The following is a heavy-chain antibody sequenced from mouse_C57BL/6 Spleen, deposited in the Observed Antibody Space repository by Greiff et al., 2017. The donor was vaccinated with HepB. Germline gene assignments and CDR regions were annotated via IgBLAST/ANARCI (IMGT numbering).Heavy chain of an antibody. CDR3: ERKGTYDGGAMDY. V-gene: IGHV1-54*01. Sequence: QVQLQQSGADLVRPGTSVKVSCKASGYAFTNYLMEWVKQRPGQGLEWIGVISPGSGGTNYNENFKGKATLTADKSSSTAYMQLSSLTSEDSAVYFRERKGTYDGGAMDYWGQGTSVTVSS. CDR2: ISPGSGGT. CDR1: GYAFTNYL. J-gene: IGHJ4*01. D-gene: IGHD2-12*01.